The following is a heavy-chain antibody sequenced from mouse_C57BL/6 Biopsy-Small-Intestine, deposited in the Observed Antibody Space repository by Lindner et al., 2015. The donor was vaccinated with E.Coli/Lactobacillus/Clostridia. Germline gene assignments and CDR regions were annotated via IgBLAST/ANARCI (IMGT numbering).Heavy chain of an antibody. D-gene: IGHD1-1*01. CDR3: AIRVLYALDY. CDR2: IYPSSGNT. CDR1: NYPFTSYG. Sequence: VQLQESGAELARPGASVKLSCKASNYPFTSYGITWVKPRTGQGLEWIGEIYPSSGNTYYNEKFKGKASLTADKSSSTAYMELRSLTSEDSAVYFCAIRVLYALDYWGQGTSITVSS. J-gene: IGHJ4*01. V-gene: IGHV1-81*01.